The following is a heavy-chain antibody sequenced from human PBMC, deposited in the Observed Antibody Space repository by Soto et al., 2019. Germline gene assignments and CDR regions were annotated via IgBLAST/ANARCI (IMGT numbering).Heavy chain of an antibody. Sequence: QLQLQESGPGLVKPSETLSLTCNVSGVSISDTNYYWGWIRQPPGKGLEWIGTIYFNGNTFYNPSLKSRLTISVDTSKNQISLRLTSVTAADTAVYYCTRQGSYWGQGTLVAVSS. CDR2: IYFNGNT. CDR3: TRQGSY. CDR1: GVSISDTNYY. V-gene: IGHV4-39*01. J-gene: IGHJ4*02.